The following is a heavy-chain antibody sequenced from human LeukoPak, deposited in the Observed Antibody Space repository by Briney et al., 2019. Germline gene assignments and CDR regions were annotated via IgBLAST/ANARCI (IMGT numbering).Heavy chain of an antibody. CDR2: TYYRSTWYN. CDR1: GDCVSSNSAA. Sequence: SQTLSLTCAISGDCVSSNSAAVKWIRQSPSRGLEWLGRTYYRSTWYNDYAVSVKSRITINPDTSKNQFSLQLNSVTPEDTAVYYCARGPYGMDVWGQGTTVTVSS. J-gene: IGHJ6*02. CDR3: ARGPYGMDV. V-gene: IGHV6-1*01.